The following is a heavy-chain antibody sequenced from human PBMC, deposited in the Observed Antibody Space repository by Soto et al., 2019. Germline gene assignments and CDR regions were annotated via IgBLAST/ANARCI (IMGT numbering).Heavy chain of an antibody. V-gene: IGHV3-23*01. J-gene: IGHJ4*02. Sequence: GGSLRLSCAASGFTFSSYAMSWVRQAPGKGLEWVSTISGSGGSTYYADSVKGRFTISRDNSKNTLYLQMNSLRAEDTAVYYCAKDPREDFWSGYYPYYFDYWGQGTLVTVSS. CDR2: ISGSGGST. CDR3: AKDPREDFWSGYYPYYFDY. CDR1: GFTFSSYA. D-gene: IGHD3-3*01.